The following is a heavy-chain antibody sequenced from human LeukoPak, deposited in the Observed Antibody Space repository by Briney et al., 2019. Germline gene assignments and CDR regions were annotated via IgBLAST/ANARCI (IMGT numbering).Heavy chain of an antibody. V-gene: IGHV4-4*07. CDR3: ASAREPYDSSGYPLDY. J-gene: IGHJ4*02. CDR2: IYTSGST. Sequence: SETLSLTCAVSGGSTSSYYWSWIRQPAGKGLEWIGRIYTSGSTNYNPSLKSRVTMSVDTSKNQFSLKLSSVTAADTAVYYCASAREPYDSSGYPLDYWGQGTLVTVSS. D-gene: IGHD3-22*01. CDR1: GGSTSSYY.